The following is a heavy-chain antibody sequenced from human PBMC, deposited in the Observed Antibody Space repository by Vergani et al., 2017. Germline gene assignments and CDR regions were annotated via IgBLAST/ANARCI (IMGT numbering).Heavy chain of an antibody. D-gene: IGHD6-19*01. Sequence: EVQLVQSGAEVKKPGESLRISCKGSGYSFTSYWISWVRQMPGKGLVWMGRIDPSDSYTNYSPSFQGHVTISADKSISTAYLQWSSLKASDTAMYYCARQVAVAGKWWGPYYYYGMDVWGQGTTVTVSS. V-gene: IGHV5-10-1*01. CDR3: ARQVAVAGKWWGPYYYYGMDV. J-gene: IGHJ6*02. CDR2: IDPSDSYT. CDR1: GYSFTSYW.